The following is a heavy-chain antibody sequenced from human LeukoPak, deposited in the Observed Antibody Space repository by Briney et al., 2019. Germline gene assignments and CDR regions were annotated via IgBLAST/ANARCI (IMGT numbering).Heavy chain of an antibody. Sequence: GGSLRLSCAASGFTFSNAWMSWVRQAPGKGLEWVGRIKSKTDGGTTDYAAPVKGRFTISRDDSKNTLYLQMNSLKTEDTAVYYCTTCSSGWYAGYYYGMDVWGKGTTVTVSS. CDR2: IKSKTDGGTT. D-gene: IGHD6-19*01. CDR3: TTCSSGWYAGYYYGMDV. CDR1: GFTFSNAW. V-gene: IGHV3-15*01. J-gene: IGHJ6*04.